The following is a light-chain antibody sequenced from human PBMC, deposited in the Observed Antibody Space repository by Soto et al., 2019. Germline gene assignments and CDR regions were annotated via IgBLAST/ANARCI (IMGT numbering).Light chain of an antibody. V-gene: IGKV3-20*01. CDR2: GAS. J-gene: IGKJ4*01. Sequence: VLTQSPGTLSLSPGERATLSCRASQSVSSSYLAWYQQKPGQAPRLLIYGASSRATGIPDRFSGSGSGTDFTLTISRLEPEDFAVYYCQQYGSSPLTFGGGTKV. CDR1: QSVSSSY. CDR3: QQYGSSPLT.